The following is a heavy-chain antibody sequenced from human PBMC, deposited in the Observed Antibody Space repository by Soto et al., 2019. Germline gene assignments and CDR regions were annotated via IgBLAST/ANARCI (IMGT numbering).Heavy chain of an antibody. CDR2: IYSDATT. V-gene: IGHV3-53*02. Sequence: EVQLVETGGGLIQPGGSLRLSCAASGFTVSSNYMTWVRQAPGKGLEWLSIIYSDATTYYADSVKGRFTISRDNFKNTLYLQMNTLRAVDTAVYYCAILSNWGQGTLVTVSS. J-gene: IGHJ4*02. CDR3: AILSN. CDR1: GFTVSSNY. D-gene: IGHD6-6*01.